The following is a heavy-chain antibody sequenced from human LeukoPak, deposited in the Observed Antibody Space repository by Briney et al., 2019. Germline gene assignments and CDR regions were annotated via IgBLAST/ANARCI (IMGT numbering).Heavy chain of an antibody. Sequence: PSETLSLTCAVSGGSISSSNWWSWVRPPPGKWLEWIGENYHSGSTNYNPSLKSRFTISVHKSKNLFSLRLCSGTAADTAVYYCARSKDTYYYDSSGYYSRTDAFDIWGQGTMVTVSS. CDR1: GGSISSSNW. CDR2: NYHSGST. D-gene: IGHD3-22*01. J-gene: IGHJ3*02. V-gene: IGHV4-4*02. CDR3: ARSKDTYYYDSSGYYSRTDAFDI.